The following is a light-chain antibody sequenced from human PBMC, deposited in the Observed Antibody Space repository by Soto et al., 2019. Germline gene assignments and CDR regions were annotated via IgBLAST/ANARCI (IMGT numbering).Light chain of an antibody. CDR3: QQRSNWPPIT. CDR2: DAS. V-gene: IGKV3-11*01. Sequence: WYQQKPGQAPRLLICDASNRATGIPARFSGSGSGTDFTLTISSLEPEDFAVYYCQQRSNWPPITFGQGTRLEI. J-gene: IGKJ5*01.